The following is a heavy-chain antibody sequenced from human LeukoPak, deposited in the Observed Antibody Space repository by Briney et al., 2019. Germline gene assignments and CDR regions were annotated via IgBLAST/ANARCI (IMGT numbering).Heavy chain of an antibody. CDR1: GYTFTSYY. J-gene: IGHJ6*03. CDR2: INPSGGRA. Sequence: ASVKVSCKASGYTFTSYYMHWVRQAPGQGLEWMGIINPSGGRASYAQKFQGRVTMTRDKSTSTVYMELSSLRSEDTAVYYCARNAVVVVPSYYYYYMDVWGKGTTVTISS. CDR3: ARNAVVVVPSYYYYYMDV. V-gene: IGHV1-46*01. D-gene: IGHD2-15*01.